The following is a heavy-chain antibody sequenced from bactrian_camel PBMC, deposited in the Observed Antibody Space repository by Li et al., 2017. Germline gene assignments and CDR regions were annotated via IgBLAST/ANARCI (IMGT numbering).Heavy chain of an antibody. Sequence: VESGGGLVQPGVSLRLSCASSGFTFSGYDMSWVRQAPGKGLEWVSISHSLGGSTAYADSVKGRFTISRDNAKNTVYLQMNSLKPEDTAMYYCAAGWATYYSCSVRSQFAYWGQGTQVTVS. CDR3: AAGWATYYSCSVRSQFAY. V-gene: IGHV3S40*01. J-gene: IGHJ4*01. D-gene: IGHD2*01. CDR1: GFTFSGYD. CDR2: SHSLGGST.